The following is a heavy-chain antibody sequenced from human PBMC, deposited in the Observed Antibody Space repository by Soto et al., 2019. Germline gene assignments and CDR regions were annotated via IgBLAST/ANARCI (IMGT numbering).Heavy chain of an antibody. CDR3: ARDRRTNYDYYGMDV. Sequence: QVQLVQSGAEVKKPGSSVKVSCKASGDTFRRYSITWVRQAPGQGLEWMGRINPIVEIPRYAQKFQGRVTITVDKTTTTAHMEMTSLRSDDTAVYYCARDRRTNYDYYGMDVWGQGTTVTVPS. J-gene: IGHJ6*02. V-gene: IGHV1-69*08. CDR2: INPIVEIP. CDR1: GDTFRRYS.